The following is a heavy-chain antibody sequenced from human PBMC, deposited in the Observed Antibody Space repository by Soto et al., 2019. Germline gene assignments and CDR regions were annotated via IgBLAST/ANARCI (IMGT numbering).Heavy chain of an antibody. CDR3: ARDGWGSNWYFDL. D-gene: IGHD3-16*01. CDR1: GVTFKDYG. CDR2: ISYDGKQT. J-gene: IGHJ2*01. Sequence: GGSLRLSCGAPGVTFKDYGMHWVRQAPGKGLEWVAVISYDGKQTYYVDSVKGRFTISKDKSKRTLFLQMNSLRVDDTAVYYCARDGWGSNWYFDLWGRGTLVTVSS. V-gene: IGHV3-30*03.